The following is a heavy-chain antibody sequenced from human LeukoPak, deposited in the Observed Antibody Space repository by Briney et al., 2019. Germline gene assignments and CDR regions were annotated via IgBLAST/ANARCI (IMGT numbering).Heavy chain of an antibody. CDR2: FDPEDGET. CDR3: ATGPERLRGYYYYGMDV. V-gene: IGHV1-24*01. D-gene: IGHD1-14*01. J-gene: IGHJ6*02. Sequence: GASVKVSCKVSGYTLTELSMHWVRQAPGNGLEWMGGFDPEDGETIYAQKFQGRVTMTEDTSTDTAYMELSSLRSEDTTVYYCATGPERLRGYYYYGMDVWGQGTTVTVSS. CDR1: GYTLTELS.